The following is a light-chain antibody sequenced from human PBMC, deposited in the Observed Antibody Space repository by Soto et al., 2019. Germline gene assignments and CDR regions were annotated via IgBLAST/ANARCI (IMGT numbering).Light chain of an antibody. CDR2: DAS. CDR1: RRVSSY. CDR3: QQYGPSPST. J-gene: IGKJ2*01. V-gene: IGKV3-20*01. Sequence: DIVLTQSPGTPSLSPGERATLSRRASRRVSSYFAWYQQKPGQAPRLLIYDASTRATGIPDRFSGSGSGTDFTLTISRLEPEDFAVYYCQQYGPSPSTFGQGTNLEI.